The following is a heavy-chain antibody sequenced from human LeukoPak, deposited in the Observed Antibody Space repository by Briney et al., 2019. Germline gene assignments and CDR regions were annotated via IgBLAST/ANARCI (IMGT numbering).Heavy chain of an antibody. J-gene: IGHJ4*02. D-gene: IGHD3-16*01. CDR1: GFTFSSYG. Sequence: GRSLRLSCAASGFTFSSYGMSCVRQAPRKGREWVSAIRGGGDNTYYADSVKGPFTISRVNSTNTMYMQMNSLMNTDTAVYYCAKELIPFDYWGQGTLVTVSS. V-gene: IGHV3-23*01. CDR2: IRGGGDNT. CDR3: AKELIPFDY.